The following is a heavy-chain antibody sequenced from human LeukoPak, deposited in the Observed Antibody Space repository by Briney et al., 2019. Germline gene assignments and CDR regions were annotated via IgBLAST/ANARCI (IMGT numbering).Heavy chain of an antibody. CDR1: PDSISSSTYY. CDR2: GYYSGST. D-gene: IGHD6-19*01. J-gene: IGHJ5*02. CDR3: AAGGSGWSRIWFDP. Sequence: SETLSLTCTVSPDSISSSTYYWGWIRQPPGKGLEWIGSGYYSGSTYYNPSLKSRVTISIDTSKNQFSLKLSSVTAADTAVYYCAAGGSGWSRIWFDPWGQGTLVTVSS. V-gene: IGHV4-39*01.